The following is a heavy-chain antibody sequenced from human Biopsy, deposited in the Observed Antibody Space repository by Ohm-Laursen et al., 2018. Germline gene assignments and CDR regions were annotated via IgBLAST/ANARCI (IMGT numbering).Heavy chain of an antibody. CDR3: ARGGGYNWNNGWFDP. D-gene: IGHD1/OR15-1a*01. CDR2: IIGIFRTA. V-gene: IGHV1-69*01. J-gene: IGHJ5*02. CDR1: GGTFSSSV. Sequence: SSVKVSCKASGGTFSSSVITWVRQAPGQGLEWMGGIIGIFRTAHYAQKFQGRVTITADEFMSTAYMELSSLRSEDTAVYYCARGGGYNWNNGWFDPWGQGTLVTISS.